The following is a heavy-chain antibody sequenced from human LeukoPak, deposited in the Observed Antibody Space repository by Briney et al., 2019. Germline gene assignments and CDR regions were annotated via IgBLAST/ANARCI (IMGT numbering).Heavy chain of an antibody. J-gene: IGHJ5*02. CDR3: ARFRTSAWYVGDL. D-gene: IGHD6-19*01. V-gene: IGHV3-7*01. CDR1: GFTFGGFW. CDR2: IKQDGSQQ. Sequence: PGGSLRLPCAASGFTFGGFWMSWVRQAPGKGLEWVANIKQDGSQQFYVDSVRGRFTISRDNAKNSLFLQINTLRAEDSAIYYCARFRTSAWYVGDLWGQGTLVTVSS.